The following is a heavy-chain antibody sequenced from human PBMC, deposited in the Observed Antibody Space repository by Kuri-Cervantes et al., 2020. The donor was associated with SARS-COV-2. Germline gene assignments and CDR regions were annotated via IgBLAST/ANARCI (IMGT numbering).Heavy chain of an antibody. V-gene: IGHV1-2*02. CDR1: GYTFTGYY. Sequence: ASVKVSCKASGYTFTGYYMHWVRQAPGQGLEWMGWINPNSGGTNYAQKFQGRVTMTRDTSISTAYMELSRLRSDDTAVYYCARDMGGIAAVNGHWGYYFDYWGQGTLVTVSS. CDR3: ARDMGGIAAVNGHWGYYFDY. D-gene: IGHD6-13*01. J-gene: IGHJ4*02. CDR2: INPNSGGT.